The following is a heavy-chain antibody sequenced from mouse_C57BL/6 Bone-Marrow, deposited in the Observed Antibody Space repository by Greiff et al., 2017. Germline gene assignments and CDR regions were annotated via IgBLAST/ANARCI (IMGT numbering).Heavy chain of an antibody. CDR1: GFTFSSYG. Sequence: EVKLVESGGDLVKPGGSLKLSCAASGFTFSSYGMSWVRQTPDKRLEWVATISSGGSYTYYPHSVKGRFTISRDNAKNTLYLQMSSLKSEDTAMYYCARVITTVVARGYFDYWGQGTTLTVSS. CDR2: ISSGGSYT. D-gene: IGHD1-1*01. V-gene: IGHV5-6*02. J-gene: IGHJ2*01. CDR3: ARVITTVVARGYFDY.